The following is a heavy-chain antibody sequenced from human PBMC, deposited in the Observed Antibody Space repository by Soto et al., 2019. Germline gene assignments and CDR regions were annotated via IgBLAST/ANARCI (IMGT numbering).Heavy chain of an antibody. D-gene: IGHD6-19*01. CDR2: ISFDGSNK. Sequence: QMELVESGGGVVQPGESLRLSCAASGFTFNYYPMHWVRQTPVKGLEWVAVISFDGSNKYYADSVKGRFTISRDNSKNMLYRQMNSVRPEDAAVYYCARLPGALVAVLYIYPLDGREPLSAVDVWCPGTTVSVSS. CDR1: GFTFNYYP. J-gene: IGHJ6*02. CDR3: ARLPGALVAVLYIYPLDGREPLSAVDV. V-gene: IGHV3-30-3*01.